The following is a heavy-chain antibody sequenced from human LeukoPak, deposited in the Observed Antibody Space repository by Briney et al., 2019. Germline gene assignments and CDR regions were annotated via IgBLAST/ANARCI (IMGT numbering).Heavy chain of an antibody. V-gene: IGHV4-34*01. CDR2: IHRSGST. Sequence: SETLSLTCAVSGGSFSGYYWTWIRQPPGKRLEWIGEIHRSGSTSYIPSLKSRVTISVDTSKNQFSLRLTSVTAADTAVYYCARGDSEEGWLDPWGQGTLVTVSS. D-gene: IGHD2-21*02. CDR1: GGSFSGYY. CDR3: ARGDSEEGWLDP. J-gene: IGHJ5*02.